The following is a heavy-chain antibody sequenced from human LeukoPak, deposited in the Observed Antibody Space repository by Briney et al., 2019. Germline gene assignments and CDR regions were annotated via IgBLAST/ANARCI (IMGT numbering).Heavy chain of an antibody. Sequence: ASVKVSCKASGYTFTGYYMHWVRQAPGQGLEWMGWINPNSGGTNYAQKFQGRVTMTRDTSISTAYMELSRLRSDDTAVYYCARRKRITMVRGVNSASDYYYYGMDVWGQGTTVTVSS. V-gene: IGHV1-2*02. D-gene: IGHD3-10*01. CDR2: INPNSGGT. CDR3: ARRKRITMVRGVNSASDYYYYGMDV. J-gene: IGHJ6*02. CDR1: GYTFTGYY.